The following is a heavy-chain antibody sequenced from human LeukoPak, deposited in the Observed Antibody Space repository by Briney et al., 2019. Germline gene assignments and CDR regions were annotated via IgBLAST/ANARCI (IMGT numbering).Heavy chain of an antibody. CDR1: GYSFTSYW. CDR2: IYPGDSDT. CDR3: ATSIVATINAFDI. D-gene: IGHD5-12*01. V-gene: IGHV5-51*01. J-gene: IGHJ3*02. Sequence: GESLKISCKGSGYSFTSYWIGWVRQMPGKGLEWMGIIYPGDSDTRYSPSFQGQVTISAGKSISTAYLQWSSLKASDTAMYYCATSIVATINAFDIWGQGTMVTVSS.